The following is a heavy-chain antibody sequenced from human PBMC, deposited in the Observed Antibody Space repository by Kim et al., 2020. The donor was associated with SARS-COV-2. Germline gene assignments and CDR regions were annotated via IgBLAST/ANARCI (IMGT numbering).Heavy chain of an antibody. CDR3: AREVAAARGGAFDI. V-gene: IGHV3-11*06. D-gene: IGHD5-12*01. J-gene: IGHJ3*02. Sequence: YGDSVKGRFTVSRDNAKNSLYLQMNSLRAEDTAVYYCAREVAAARGGAFDIWGQGTTVTVSS.